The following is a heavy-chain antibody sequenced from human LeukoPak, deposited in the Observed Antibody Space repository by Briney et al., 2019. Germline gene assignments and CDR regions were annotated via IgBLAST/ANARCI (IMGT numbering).Heavy chain of an antibody. J-gene: IGHJ4*02. CDR3: ARDSSGWYGSFDY. CDR1: GGTFSSYA. D-gene: IGHD6-19*01. Sequence: EASVKVSCKASGGTFSSYAISWVRQAPGQGLEWMGGIIPIFGTANYAQKLQGRVTITADESTSTAYMELSSLRSEDTAVYYCARDSSGWYGSFDYWGQGTLVTVSS. V-gene: IGHV1-69*01. CDR2: IIPIFGTA.